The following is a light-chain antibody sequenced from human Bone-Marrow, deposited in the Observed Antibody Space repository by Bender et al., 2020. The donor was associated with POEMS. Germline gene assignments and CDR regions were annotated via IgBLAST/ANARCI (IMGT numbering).Light chain of an antibody. CDR1: SRDIGGYRY. V-gene: IGLV2-14*01. CDR2: DVS. Sequence: QSALTQPASVSGSPGQSITISCTGTSRDIGGYRYVSWYQQHPGKVPKLIIYDVSDRPSGVSNRFSGSKSGNTASLTISGLQAVDEADYFCSSYTSSNSLVFGGGTKLTVL. CDR3: SSYTSSNSLV. J-gene: IGLJ3*02.